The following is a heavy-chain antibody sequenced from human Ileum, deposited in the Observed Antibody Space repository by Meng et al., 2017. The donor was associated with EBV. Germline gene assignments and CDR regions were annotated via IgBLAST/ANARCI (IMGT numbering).Heavy chain of an antibody. Sequence: QVQLQGSGAGLVKPSGTLSLTCAVSGDSIRRNNWWSWVRQPPGKGLEWIGEIYHSGSTNYNPSFKSRVTMSVDKSKNQISLNLSSVTAADTAVYYCASGRDYAWHSWGRGTLVTVSS. J-gene: IGHJ4*02. D-gene: IGHD4-17*01. CDR1: GDSIRRNNW. CDR2: IYHSGST. V-gene: IGHV4-4*02. CDR3: ASGRDYAWHS.